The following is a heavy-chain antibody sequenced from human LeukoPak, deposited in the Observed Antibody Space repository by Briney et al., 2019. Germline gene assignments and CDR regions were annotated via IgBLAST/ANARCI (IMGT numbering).Heavy chain of an antibody. V-gene: IGHV4-34*01. J-gene: IGHJ5*02. CDR2: INHSGST. CDR3: ARGLAAAGNNWFDP. D-gene: IGHD6-13*01. CDR1: GGSFSGYY. Sequence: SETLSLTCAVYGGSFSGYYWSWIRQPPGKGLEWIGEINHSGSTNYNPSLKSRVTISVDTSKNQFSLKLSSVTAADTAVYYCARGLAAAGNNWFDPWGQGTLVTVSS.